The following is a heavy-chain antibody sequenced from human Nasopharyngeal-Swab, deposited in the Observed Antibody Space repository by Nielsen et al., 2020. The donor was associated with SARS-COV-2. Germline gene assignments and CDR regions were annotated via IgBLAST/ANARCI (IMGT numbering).Heavy chain of an antibody. CDR2: IKSKTDGGTT. Sequence: GESLKISCAASGFTFSNAWMSWVRQAPGKGLEWVGRIKSKTDGGTTDYAAPVKGRFTISSDDSKNTLYLQMNSLKTEDTAVYYCTTTLIRGLTRGEWGQGTLVTVSS. J-gene: IGHJ4*02. CDR1: GFTFSNAW. CDR3: TTTLIRGLTRGE. V-gene: IGHV3-15*01. D-gene: IGHD3-10*01.